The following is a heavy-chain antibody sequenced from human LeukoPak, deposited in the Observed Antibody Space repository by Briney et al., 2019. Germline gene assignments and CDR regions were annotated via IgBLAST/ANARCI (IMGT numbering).Heavy chain of an antibody. Sequence: ASVKVSCKASGYTFTRYYMHWVRQAPGQGLEWMGIINPSGGSTSYAQKFQGRVTMTRDMSTSTAHMELSSLRSEDTAVYYCARVSTVVRGVRVYGYMDVWGKGTTVTVSS. J-gene: IGHJ6*03. V-gene: IGHV1-46*01. CDR2: INPSGGST. CDR3: ARVSTVVRGVRVYGYMDV. CDR1: GYTFTRYY. D-gene: IGHD3-10*01.